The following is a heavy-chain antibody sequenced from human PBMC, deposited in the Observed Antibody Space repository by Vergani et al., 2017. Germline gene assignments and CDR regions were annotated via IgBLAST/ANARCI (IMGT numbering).Heavy chain of an antibody. D-gene: IGHD2-2*01. Sequence: QVQLQESGPGLVKPPGTLSLTCAVSGGSISSSNWWSWVRQPPGKGLEWIGEIYHSGSTNYNPSLKSRVTLSVDKSKNQFSLKLSSVTAADTAVYYCARGEYCSSTSCSNWFDPWGQGTLVTVSS. V-gene: IGHV4-4*03. J-gene: IGHJ5*02. CDR1: GGSISSSNW. CDR3: ARGEYCSSTSCSNWFDP. CDR2: IYHSGST.